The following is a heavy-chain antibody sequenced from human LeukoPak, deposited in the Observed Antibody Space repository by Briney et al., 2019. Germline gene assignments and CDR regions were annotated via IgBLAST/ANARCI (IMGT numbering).Heavy chain of an antibody. J-gene: IGHJ5*02. CDR2: INHSGST. V-gene: IGHV4-34*01. Sequence: PSETLSLTCAVYGGSFSGYYWSWIRQPPGKGLEWIGEINHSGSTNYNPSLKSRVTISVDTSKNQFSLKLSSVTAADTAVYYCASFSYVGFDPWGQGTLVTVSS. CDR3: ASFSYVGFDP. D-gene: IGHD1-26*01. CDR1: GGSFSGYY.